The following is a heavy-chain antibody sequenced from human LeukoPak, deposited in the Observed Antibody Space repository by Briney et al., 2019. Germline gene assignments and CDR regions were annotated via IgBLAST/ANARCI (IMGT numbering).Heavy chain of an antibody. D-gene: IGHD3-22*01. CDR1: GFTFSSYW. Sequence: GGSLRLSCAASGFTFSSYWMSWVRQAPGKGLEWVGRIKSKTDGGTTDYAAPVKGRFTISRDDSKNTLYLQMNSLKTEDTAVYYCTTDSDYYDSSGYYYAGYFDYWGQGTLVTVSS. CDR2: IKSKTDGGTT. V-gene: IGHV3-15*01. J-gene: IGHJ4*02. CDR3: TTDSDYYDSSGYYYAGYFDY.